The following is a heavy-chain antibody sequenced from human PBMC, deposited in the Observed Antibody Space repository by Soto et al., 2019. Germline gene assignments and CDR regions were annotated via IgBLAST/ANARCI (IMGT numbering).Heavy chain of an antibody. CDR2: TWYDGSNK. J-gene: IGHJ6*02. Sequence: QVQLVESGGGVVQPGRSLRLSCAASGFTFSSYGMHWVRQAPGKGLEWVAVTWYDGSNKYYADSVKGRFTISRDNSKNTLYLQMNSLRAEDTAVYYCARDGTTVTTWGYYYYGMDVWGQGTTVTVSS. V-gene: IGHV3-33*01. CDR1: GFTFSSYG. D-gene: IGHD4-17*01. CDR3: ARDGTTVTTWGYYYYGMDV.